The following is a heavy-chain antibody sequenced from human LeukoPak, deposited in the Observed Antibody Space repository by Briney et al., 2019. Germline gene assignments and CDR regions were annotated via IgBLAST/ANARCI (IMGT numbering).Heavy chain of an antibody. CDR2: ISSGSTSI. Sequence: GGSLRLSCAASGFTFSTSSMHWVRQAPGKGPEWVSSISSGSTSIHYVDSVKGRSTISRDNAKNSLYLQMYSLGAEDTAVYYCARRARDAFDLWGQGTMVTVSS. V-gene: IGHV3-21*01. CDR3: ARRARDAFDL. D-gene: IGHD4/OR15-4a*01. CDR1: GFTFSTSS. J-gene: IGHJ3*01.